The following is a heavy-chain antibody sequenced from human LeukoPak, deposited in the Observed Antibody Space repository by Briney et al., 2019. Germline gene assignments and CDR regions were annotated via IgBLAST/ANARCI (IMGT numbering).Heavy chain of an antibody. J-gene: IGHJ4*02. CDR2: IYYSGST. CDR1: GGSISSYY. CDR3: ASRYGSGSYSAY. Sequence: PSETLSLTCTVSGGSISSYYWSWIRQPPGKGLEWIGYIYYSGSTNYNPSLKSRVTISVDTSKNQFSLKLSSVTAADTAVYYCASRYGSGSYSAYWGQGTLVTVSS. V-gene: IGHV4-59*12. D-gene: IGHD3-10*01.